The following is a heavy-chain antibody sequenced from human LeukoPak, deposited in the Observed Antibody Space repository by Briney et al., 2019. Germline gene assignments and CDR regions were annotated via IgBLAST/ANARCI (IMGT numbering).Heavy chain of an antibody. Sequence: GGSLRLSCAASGFTFSSYAMTWVRQVPGKGLEWVSGISWNSASIGYADSVKGRFTTSRDNAKNFLYLQMNSLRVEDTALYYCAKDIRGATVTDYGMDVWGQGTTVTVSS. D-gene: IGHD4-17*01. CDR3: AKDIRGATVTDYGMDV. J-gene: IGHJ6*02. V-gene: IGHV3-9*01. CDR2: ISWNSASI. CDR1: GFTFSSYA.